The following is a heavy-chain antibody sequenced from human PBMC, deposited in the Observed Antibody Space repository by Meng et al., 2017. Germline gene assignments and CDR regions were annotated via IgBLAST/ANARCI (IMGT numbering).Heavy chain of an antibody. CDR2: IYYSGST. J-gene: IGHJ4*02. V-gene: IGHV4-61*01. CDR1: GGSVSSGSYY. Sequence: GQLQESVPGLVRPSDTLSLPCTVSGGSVSSGSYYWSWIRQPPGKGLEWIGYIYYSGSTNYNPSLKSRVTISVDTSKNQFSLKLSSVTAADTAVYYCARAIAVAGITIDYWGQGTLVTVSS. D-gene: IGHD6-19*01. CDR3: ARAIAVAGITIDY.